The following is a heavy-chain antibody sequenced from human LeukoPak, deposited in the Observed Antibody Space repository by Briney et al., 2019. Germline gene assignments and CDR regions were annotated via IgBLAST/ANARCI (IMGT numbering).Heavy chain of an antibody. CDR3: ASASVVTALDQ. V-gene: IGHV4-59*01. Sequence: KPSETLSLTCAVSGGSITTYYWTWIRQPPGQALEWIGYIYYTGNTKYNPSLESRVTMSIDTSKNEFSLKIYSVNAADTAVYFCASASVVTALDQWGQGTLVTVSS. CDR2: IYYTGNT. J-gene: IGHJ4*02. CDR1: GGSITTYY. D-gene: IGHD2-21*02.